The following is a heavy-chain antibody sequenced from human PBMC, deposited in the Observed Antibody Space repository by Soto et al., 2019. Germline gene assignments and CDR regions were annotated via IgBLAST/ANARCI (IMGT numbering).Heavy chain of an antibody. CDR1: GGSISSYY. CDR3: AISSAVTTLQGYYYYGMDV. CDR2: IYYSGST. V-gene: IGHV4-59*01. D-gene: IGHD4-4*01. J-gene: IGHJ6*02. Sequence: SETLSLTCTVSGGSISSYYWSWIRQPPGKGLEWIGYIYYSGSTNYNPSLKSRVTISVDTSKNQFSLKLRSVTAADTAVYYCAISSAVTTLQGYYYYGMDVWGQGTTVTVSS.